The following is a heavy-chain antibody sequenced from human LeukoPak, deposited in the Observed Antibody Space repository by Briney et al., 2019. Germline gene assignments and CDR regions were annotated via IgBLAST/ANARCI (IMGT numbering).Heavy chain of an antibody. D-gene: IGHD5-12*01. Sequence: PGGSLRLSCSASGFTFSSYAMHWVRQAPGKGLEYVSAISSNGGSTYYADSVKGRFTISRDNSKNTLYLQMSSLRAEDTAVYYCVSSGVSHVDIVATLDYWGQGTLVTVSS. J-gene: IGHJ4*02. CDR3: VSSGVSHVDIVATLDY. V-gene: IGHV3-64D*09. CDR2: ISSNGGST. CDR1: GFTFSSYA.